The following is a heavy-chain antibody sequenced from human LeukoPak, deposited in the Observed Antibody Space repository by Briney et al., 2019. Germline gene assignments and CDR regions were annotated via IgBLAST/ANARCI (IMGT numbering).Heavy chain of an antibody. CDR2: INSDGSST. D-gene: IGHD3-22*01. V-gene: IGHV3-74*01. CDR3: ARTGSTYDSSGYYY. Sequence: GGSLRLSCAASGFTFDDYGMSWVRQAPGKGLVWVSRINSDGSSTSYADSVKGRFTISRDNAKNTLYLQMNSLRAEDTAVYYCARTGSTYDSSGYYYWGQGTLVTVSS. CDR1: GFTFDDYG. J-gene: IGHJ4*02.